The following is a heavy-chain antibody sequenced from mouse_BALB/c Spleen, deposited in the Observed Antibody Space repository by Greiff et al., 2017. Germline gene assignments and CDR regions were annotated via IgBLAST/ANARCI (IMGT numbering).Heavy chain of an antibody. CDR1: GFDFSRYW. D-gene: IGHD2-2*01. J-gene: IGHJ3*01. CDR2: INPDSSTI. Sequence: EVKLLESGGGLVQPGGSLKLSCAASGFDFSRYWMSWVRQAPGKGLEWIGEINPDSSTINYTPSLKDKFIISRDNAKNTLYLQMSKVRSEDTALYYCARGGGLPFAYWGQGTLVTVSA. V-gene: IGHV4-1*02. CDR3: ARGGGLPFAY.